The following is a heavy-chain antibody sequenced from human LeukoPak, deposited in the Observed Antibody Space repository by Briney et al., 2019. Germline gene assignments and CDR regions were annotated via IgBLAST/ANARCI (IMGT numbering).Heavy chain of an antibody. CDR3: ARGSLPSNWFDP. Sequence: GGSLRLSSAASGIIVSINDMKCVRQAPGKGLQWVSLIYGGGGTSCADSVKGRFTISRDNSKNTLYLQMIRLRAEDTAVYYCARGSLPSNWFDPWGQGTLVTVSS. D-gene: IGHD2-15*01. V-gene: IGHV3-53*01. J-gene: IGHJ5*02. CDR2: IYGGGGT. CDR1: GIIVSIND.